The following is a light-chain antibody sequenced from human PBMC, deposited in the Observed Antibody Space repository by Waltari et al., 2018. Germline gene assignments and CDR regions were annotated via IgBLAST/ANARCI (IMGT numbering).Light chain of an antibody. Sequence: DIQMTQSPSSLSASVGDRVTITCRASQSITTYLNWYQQKPGKAPRLLIYAASSLQSGVPSRFSGSGSGADFTLTISSLQPEDFATYYCQQSYSTLRWTCGQGTKVEIK. CDR3: QQSYSTLRWT. J-gene: IGKJ1*01. CDR2: AAS. CDR1: QSITTY. V-gene: IGKV1-39*01.